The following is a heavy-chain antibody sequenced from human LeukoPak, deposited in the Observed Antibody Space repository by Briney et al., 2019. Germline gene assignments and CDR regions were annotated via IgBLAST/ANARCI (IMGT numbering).Heavy chain of an antibody. CDR3: AKEGKYSSSWYYFDY. D-gene: IGHD6-13*01. CDR2: ISGSGGST. Sequence: TGGSLRLSCAASGFTFSSYAMNWVRRAPGKRLEWVSGISGSGGSTYYADSVKGRFTISRDKSKNTLYLQMNSLRAEDTAVYYCAKEGKYSSSWYYFDYWGQGTLVTVSS. CDR1: GFTFSSYA. J-gene: IGHJ4*02. V-gene: IGHV3-23*01.